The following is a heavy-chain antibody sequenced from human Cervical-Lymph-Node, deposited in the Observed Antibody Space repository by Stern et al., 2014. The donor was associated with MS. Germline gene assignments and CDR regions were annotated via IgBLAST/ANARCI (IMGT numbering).Heavy chain of an antibody. Sequence: QLQLQESGPGLVKPSQTLSLTCTVSGGSISSGGYYWSWIRQHPGKGLEWIGYIYYSGSTYYNPSLKSRVTISVDTSKNQFSLKLSSVTAADTAVYYCAREVTRDYYDSSGYYYYFDYWGQGTLVTVSS. D-gene: IGHD3-22*01. J-gene: IGHJ4*02. V-gene: IGHV4-31*03. CDR3: AREVTRDYYDSSGYYYYFDY. CDR2: IYYSGST. CDR1: GGSISSGGYY.